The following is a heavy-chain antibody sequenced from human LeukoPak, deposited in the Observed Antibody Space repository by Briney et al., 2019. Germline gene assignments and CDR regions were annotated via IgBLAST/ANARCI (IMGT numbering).Heavy chain of an antibody. D-gene: IGHD3-9*01. CDR1: GFTFSSFW. CDR3: TGVSGGYDMSDY. V-gene: IGHV3-7*03. J-gene: IGHJ4*02. Sequence: AGGSLRLSCAASGFTFSSFWMSWVRQAPGKGLEWVANIRKDGSLQYYVDSVEGRFTISRDNAKNSLYLQMNTLRADDTAVYYCTGVSGGYDMSDYWGQGTLVTVSS. CDR2: IRKDGSLQ.